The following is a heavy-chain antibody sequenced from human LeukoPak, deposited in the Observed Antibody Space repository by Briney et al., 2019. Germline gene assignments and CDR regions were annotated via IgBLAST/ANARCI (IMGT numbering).Heavy chain of an antibody. CDR2: IYYSGST. CDR1: GGSISSYY. J-gene: IGHJ4*02. CDR3: AREYSSGWGLDY. V-gene: IGHV4-59*01. D-gene: IGHD6-19*01. Sequence: SETLSLTCTVSGGSISSYYWSWIRQPPGKGLEWIGYIYYSGSTNYNPSLKSRVTISVDTSKNQFSLKLSSVTAADTAVYYCAREYSSGWGLDYWGQGTLVTVSS.